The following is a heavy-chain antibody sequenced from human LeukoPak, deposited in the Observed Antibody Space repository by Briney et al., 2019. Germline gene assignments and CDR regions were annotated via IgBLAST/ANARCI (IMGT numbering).Heavy chain of an antibody. CDR2: INHSGST. V-gene: IGHV4-34*01. D-gene: IGHD3-3*01. CDR3: ARGDLAFDI. CDR1: VGSFSGYY. Sequence: SETLSLTCAVYVGSFSGYYWSWIRQPPGKGLEWIGEINHSGSTNYNPSLKSRVTISVDTSKNQFSLKLSSVTAADTAVYYCARGDLAFDIWGQGTMVTVSS. J-gene: IGHJ3*02.